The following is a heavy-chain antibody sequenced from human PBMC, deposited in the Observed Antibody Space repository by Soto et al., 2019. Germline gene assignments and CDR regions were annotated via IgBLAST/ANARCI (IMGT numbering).Heavy chain of an antibody. CDR2: IYGNGRST. CDR1: GFTFSIYT. J-gene: IGHJ4*02. D-gene: IGHD1-26*01. Sequence: EVQLLESGGGLVQPAGSLSLSCAASGFTFSIYTMSWFRQAPGKGQEWVSCIYGNGRSTFYSASVKGRFTISRDNSGNAGDLQMSSNRAENTAIYDCAKHFTPDSRWDIDYCGQGSLVTVST. CDR3: AKHFTPDSRWDIDY. V-gene: IGHV3-23*01.